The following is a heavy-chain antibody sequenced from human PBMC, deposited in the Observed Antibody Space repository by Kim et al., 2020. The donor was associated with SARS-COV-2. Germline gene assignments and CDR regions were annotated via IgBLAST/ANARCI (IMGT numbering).Heavy chain of an antibody. D-gene: IGHD1-1*01. V-gene: IGHV4-39*01. Sequence: SETLSLTCSVSGGSISSSDYYWGWIRQPPGKGLEWIATIYYSGNTYYNPSLKGRVTISVDTSKKQFSLRLTSVTAADAAANYCARHLRNGDIDLWGRGTL. CDR3: ARHLRNGDIDL. CDR1: GGSISSSDYY. CDR2: IYYSGNT. J-gene: IGHJ2*01.